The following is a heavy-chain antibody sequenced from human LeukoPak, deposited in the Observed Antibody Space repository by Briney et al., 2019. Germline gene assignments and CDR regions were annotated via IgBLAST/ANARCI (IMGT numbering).Heavy chain of an antibody. Sequence: PGGSLRLSCAASGFTLNSYSMNWVRQAPGKGLEWVSSISSSSTYIYYANSVKGRFTISRDNAKNSLYLQMNSLRAEDTGVYYCANLSGVFPDYWGQGTLVTVSS. V-gene: IGHV3-21*01. CDR2: ISSSSTYI. J-gene: IGHJ4*02. CDR3: ANLSGVFPDY. D-gene: IGHD2-21*01. CDR1: GFTLNSYS.